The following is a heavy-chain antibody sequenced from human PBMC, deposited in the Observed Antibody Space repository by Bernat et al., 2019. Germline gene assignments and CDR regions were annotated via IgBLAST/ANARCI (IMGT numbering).Heavy chain of an antibody. Sequence: QVQLQESGPGLVKPSQTLSLTCTVSGGSISSGGYYWSWIRQHPGKGLEWIGYIYYSGSTYYHPSLKSRVTISVDTSKHQFSLKLSSVTAADTAVYYCARVAGGDYVWYFDLWGRGTLVTVSS. CDR3: ARVAGGDYVWYFDL. CDR1: GGSISSGGYY. CDR2: IYYSGST. D-gene: IGHD2-21*02. J-gene: IGHJ2*01. V-gene: IGHV4-31*03.